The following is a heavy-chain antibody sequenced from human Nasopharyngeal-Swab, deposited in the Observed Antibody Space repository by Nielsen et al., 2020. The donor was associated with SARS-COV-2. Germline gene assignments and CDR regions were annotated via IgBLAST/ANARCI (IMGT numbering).Heavy chain of an antibody. D-gene: IGHD6-19*01. CDR1: GYTFTNYA. CDR2: INTNTGNP. Sequence: VSVKVSCKAYGYTFTNYALNWVRQAPGQGLEWMGWINTNTGNPTYAQGFAGRFVFSLDTSVNTAYLQISSLKSEDTAVYHCAREGDASVPGTLFDYWGQGTQVTVSS. J-gene: IGHJ4*02. V-gene: IGHV7-4-1*02. CDR3: AREGDASVPGTLFDY.